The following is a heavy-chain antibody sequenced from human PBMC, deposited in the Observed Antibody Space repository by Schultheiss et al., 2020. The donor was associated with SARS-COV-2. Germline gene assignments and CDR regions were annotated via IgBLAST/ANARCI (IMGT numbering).Heavy chain of an antibody. CDR2: ISGSGGST. V-gene: IGHV3-21*01. CDR1: GFTFSSYG. Sequence: GGSLRLSCAASGFTFSSYGMHWVRQAPGKGLEWVSAISGSGGSTYYADSVKGRFTISRDNAKNSLYLQMNSLRAEDTAVYYCAREGQLLWFGELDYWGQGTLVTVSS. J-gene: IGHJ4*02. D-gene: IGHD3-10*01. CDR3: AREGQLLWFGELDY.